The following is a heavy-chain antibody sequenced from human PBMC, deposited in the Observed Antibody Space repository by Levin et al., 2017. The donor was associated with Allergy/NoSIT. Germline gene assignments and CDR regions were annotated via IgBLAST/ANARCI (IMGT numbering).Heavy chain of an antibody. Sequence: GGSLRLSCAASGFTFSSYGMHWVRQAPGKGLEWVAVISYDGSNKYYADSVKGRFTISRDNSKNTLYLQMNSLRAEDTAVYYCAKALGFGVEFLNYGMDVWGQGTTVTVSS. V-gene: IGHV3-30*18. D-gene: IGHD3-10*01. CDR2: ISYDGSNK. J-gene: IGHJ6*02. CDR3: AKALGFGVEFLNYGMDV. CDR1: GFTFSSYG.